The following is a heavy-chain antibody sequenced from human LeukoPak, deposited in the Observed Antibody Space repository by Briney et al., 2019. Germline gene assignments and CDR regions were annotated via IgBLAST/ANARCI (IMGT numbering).Heavy chain of an antibody. CDR3: ARRVAGTRWFDP. J-gene: IGHJ5*02. Sequence: SETLSLTCVVYGASFSDYYWTWIRQPPGKGLEWIGEINRSGSTNYNPSLKSRVTISVDTSKNQFSLKLSSVTAADTAVYYCARRVAGTRWFDPWGQGTLVTVSS. CDR1: GASFSDYY. V-gene: IGHV4-34*01. D-gene: IGHD6-19*01. CDR2: INRSGST.